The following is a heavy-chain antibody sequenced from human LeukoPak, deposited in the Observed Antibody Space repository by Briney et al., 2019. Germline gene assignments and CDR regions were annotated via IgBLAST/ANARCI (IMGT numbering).Heavy chain of an antibody. CDR3: ATDGGWLRAFDI. D-gene: IGHD5-12*01. V-gene: IGHV4-39*01. J-gene: IGHJ3*02. CDR2: IYYSGST. Sequence: SETLSLTCTVSGGSISSSSYYWGWIRQPPGKGLEWIGSIYYSGSTYYNPSLKSRVTISVDTSKNQFSLKLSSVTAADTAVYYCATDGGWLRAFDIWGQGTMVTVSS. CDR1: GGSISSSSYY.